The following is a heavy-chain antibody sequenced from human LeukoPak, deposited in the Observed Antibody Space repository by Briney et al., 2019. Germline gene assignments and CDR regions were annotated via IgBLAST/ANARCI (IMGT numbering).Heavy chain of an antibody. CDR2: IYYSGST. V-gene: IGHV4-59*01. CDR3: ARGPPGGQFDP. Sequence: PSETLPLTCTVSGGSISSYYWSWFRQPPGKGLEWIGYIYYSGSTNYNPSLKSRVTISVDASKNQFSLTLTSVTAADTPVYYCARGPPGGQFDPWGQGALVTVSS. D-gene: IGHD3-10*01. CDR1: GGSISSYY. J-gene: IGHJ5*02.